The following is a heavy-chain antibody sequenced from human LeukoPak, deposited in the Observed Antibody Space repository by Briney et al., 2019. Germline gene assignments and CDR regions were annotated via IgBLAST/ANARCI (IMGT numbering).Heavy chain of an antibody. CDR1: GFTFTSYA. J-gene: IGHJ4*02. V-gene: IGHV3-23*01. Sequence: GGSLRLSCVASGFTFTSYAINWVRQAPGKGLEWDSTVSGGGTSTYYADSVKGRFTISRDNSKNTLYLQMNSLTAEDTAVYYCAKGTIAAAGIRGGFDYWGQGTLVAVSS. CDR3: AKGTIAAAGIRGGFDY. D-gene: IGHD6-13*01. CDR2: VSGGGTST.